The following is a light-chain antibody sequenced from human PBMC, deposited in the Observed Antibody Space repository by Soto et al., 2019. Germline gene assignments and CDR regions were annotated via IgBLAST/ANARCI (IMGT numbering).Light chain of an antibody. CDR1: QSVKSS. J-gene: IGKJ3*01. Sequence: EIVMTQSPATLSVSPGERATLSCRASQSVKSSLAWYQHKPGQVPRLLIYGASTRATGVPVRFSGSGSGTDFTLTISSLQAEDVAVYYSQHYNQWPPFTFGPGTKVDIK. V-gene: IGKV3-15*01. CDR2: GAS. CDR3: QHYNQWPPFT.